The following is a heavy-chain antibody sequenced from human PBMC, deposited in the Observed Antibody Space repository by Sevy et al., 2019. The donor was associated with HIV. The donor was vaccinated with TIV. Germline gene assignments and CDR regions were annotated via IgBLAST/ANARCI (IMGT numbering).Heavy chain of an antibody. CDR2: ISSSSSYI. V-gene: IGHV3-21*01. Sequence: GGSLRLSCAASEFTFSSYSMNWVRQAPGKGLEWVSSISSSSSYIYYADSVKGRFTISRDNAKNSLYLQMNSLRAEDTAVYYCARGPSGYSYGYSLNWFDPWGQGTLVTVSS. D-gene: IGHD5-18*01. CDR1: EFTFSSYS. J-gene: IGHJ5*02. CDR3: ARGPSGYSYGYSLNWFDP.